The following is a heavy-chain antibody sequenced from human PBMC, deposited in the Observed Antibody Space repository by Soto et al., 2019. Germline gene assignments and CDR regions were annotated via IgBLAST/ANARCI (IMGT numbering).Heavy chain of an antibody. CDR2: ISSTGGST. CDR1: GFSFRSYG. J-gene: IGHJ4*02. Sequence: GGSLRLSCSASGFSFRSYGMHWVRQAPGKGLEPLSAISSTGGSTYYADSVKGRFTISRDNSKNMLYLQMNSLTIEDTAVYFCVKGSGFRSLHYLDYWGQGTPVTVSS. D-gene: IGHD3-10*01. CDR3: VKGSGFRSLHYLDY. V-gene: IGHV3-64D*06.